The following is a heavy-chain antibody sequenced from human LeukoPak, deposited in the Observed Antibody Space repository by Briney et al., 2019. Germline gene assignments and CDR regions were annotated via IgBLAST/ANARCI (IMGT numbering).Heavy chain of an antibody. J-gene: IGHJ4*02. CDR2: ISYSGST. CDR1: GGSISSSSYY. D-gene: IGHD3-10*01. Sequence: SSETLSLTCTVSGGSISSSSYYWGWIRQPPGKGLEWIGSISYSGSTYYNPSLKSRVTISVDTSKNQFSLKLSSVTAADTAVYYCARSGYGPEKRDYWGQGTLVTVSS. V-gene: IGHV4-39*01. CDR3: ARSGYGPEKRDY.